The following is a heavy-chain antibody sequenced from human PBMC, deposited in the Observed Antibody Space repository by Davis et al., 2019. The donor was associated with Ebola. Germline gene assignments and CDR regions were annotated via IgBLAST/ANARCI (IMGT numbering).Heavy chain of an antibody. V-gene: IGHV1-18*01. J-gene: IGHJ4*02. Sequence: ASVKVSCKASGYTFTSYGISWVRQAPGQGLEWMGWINAGNGNTKYSQKFQGRVTITRDTSASTAYMELSSLRSEDTAVYYCARGGGSSKRTMGYWGQGTLVTVSS. D-gene: IGHD1-26*01. CDR1: GYTFTSYG. CDR3: ARGGGSSKRTMGY. CDR2: INAGNGNT.